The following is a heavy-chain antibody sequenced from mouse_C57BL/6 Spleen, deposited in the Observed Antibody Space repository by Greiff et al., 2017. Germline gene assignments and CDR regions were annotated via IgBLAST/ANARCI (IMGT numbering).Heavy chain of an antibody. CDR2: ISDGGSYT. CDR3: AREGVTTGRLMDY. D-gene: IGHD2-2*01. J-gene: IGHJ4*01. V-gene: IGHV5-4*01. CDR1: GFTFSSYA. Sequence: EVKLVESGGGLVKPGGSLKLSCAASGFTFSSYAMSWVRQTPEKRLEWVATISDGGSYTYYPDNVKGRFTISRDNAKNNLYLQMSHLKSEDTAMYYCAREGVTTGRLMDYWGQGTSVTVSS.